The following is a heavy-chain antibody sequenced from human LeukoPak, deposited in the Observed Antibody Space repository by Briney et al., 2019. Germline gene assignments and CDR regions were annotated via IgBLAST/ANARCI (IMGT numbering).Heavy chain of an antibody. CDR1: GFTFSSYA. CDR3: AKITNSCLDY. Sequence: PGGSLRLSCVASGFTFSSYAMTWVRQAPGKGREWVSSINPNGDNTYYADSVKGRFTISRDSSKNTLYLQMNSLRAEDTAVYYCAKITNSCLDYWGQGTLVTVSS. D-gene: IGHD2-2*01. V-gene: IGHV3-23*01. CDR2: INPNGDNT. J-gene: IGHJ4*02.